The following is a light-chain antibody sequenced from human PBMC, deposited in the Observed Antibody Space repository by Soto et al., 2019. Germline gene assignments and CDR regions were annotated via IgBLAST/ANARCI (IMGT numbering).Light chain of an antibody. V-gene: IGLV2-14*01. Sequence: QSALTQPASVSGSPGQSITISCTGTTSDVGAYNYVSWYQQHPGKAPKVMIYDVSNRPSGVSNRFSASKSGNTASLSISGLQAEDEADYYCSSYTSSNTYVFVTGTKVTVL. CDR2: DVS. CDR3: SSYTSSNTYV. J-gene: IGLJ1*01. CDR1: TSDVGAYNY.